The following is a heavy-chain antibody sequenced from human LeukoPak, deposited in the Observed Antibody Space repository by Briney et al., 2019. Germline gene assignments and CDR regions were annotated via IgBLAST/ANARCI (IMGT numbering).Heavy chain of an antibody. CDR3: ARALYSGSSNDY. J-gene: IGHJ4*02. Sequence: ASVKVSCKASGYTFTSYGITWVRQAPGQGLEWMGWISAYNGNTSHAQKLQGRVTMTRDTSISTAYMEVSRLRSDDTAVYYCARALYSGSSNDYWGQGTLVTVSS. CDR2: ISAYNGNT. D-gene: IGHD1-26*01. CDR1: GYTFTSYG. V-gene: IGHV1-18*01.